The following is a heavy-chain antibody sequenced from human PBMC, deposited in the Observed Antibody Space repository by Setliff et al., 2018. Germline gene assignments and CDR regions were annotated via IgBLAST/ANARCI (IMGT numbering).Heavy chain of an antibody. Sequence: SETLSFTCNVSGGSISSDYWAWIRQPPGKALEWIGYFYHSASSNYNPSLKGRVTMSADTSKKQLYLSLTSVSVADTAMYYCARSHYYASGNSHYYYMDVWGKGTAVTVSS. J-gene: IGHJ6*03. V-gene: IGHV4-59*08. D-gene: IGHD3-10*01. CDR1: GGSISSDY. CDR2: FYHSASS. CDR3: ARSHYYASGNSHYYYMDV.